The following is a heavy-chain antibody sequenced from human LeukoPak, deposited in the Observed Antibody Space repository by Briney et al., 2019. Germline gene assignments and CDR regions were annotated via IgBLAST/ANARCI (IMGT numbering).Heavy chain of an antibody. CDR1: GGTFSSYA. CDR2: IIPIFGTA. J-gene: IGHJ4*02. V-gene: IGHV1-69*06. CDR3: ARYSSGWYYFDY. Sequence: SVKVSCKASGGTFSSYAISWVRQAPGQGLKWMGGIIPIFGTANYAQKFQGRVTITADKSTSTAYMELSSLRSEDTAVYYCARYSSGWYYFDYWGQGTLVTVSS. D-gene: IGHD6-19*01.